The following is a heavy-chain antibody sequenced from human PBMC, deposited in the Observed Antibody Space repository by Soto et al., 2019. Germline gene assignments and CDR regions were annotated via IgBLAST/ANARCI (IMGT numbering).Heavy chain of an antibody. D-gene: IGHD2-2*01. CDR1: GGSFSGYY. Sequence: SETLSLTCAVYGGSFSGYYWTWIRQSPEKGLEWVGEVNHSGTTYYNPSLKTRVTISVHTPKNQFSLKMSSVTAADTAVYYCARGIGYCSSINCYSSRRLRFDSWGQGTLVTVSS. V-gene: IGHV4-34*01. J-gene: IGHJ4*02. CDR2: VNHSGTT. CDR3: ARGIGYCSSINCYSSRRLRFDS.